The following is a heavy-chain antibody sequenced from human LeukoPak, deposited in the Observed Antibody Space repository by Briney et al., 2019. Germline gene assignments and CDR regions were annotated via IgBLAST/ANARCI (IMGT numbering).Heavy chain of an antibody. D-gene: IGHD3-22*01. CDR3: ARQDYYDSSGYYYDY. CDR1: GYSFTSYW. J-gene: IGHJ4*02. CDR2: IDPSDSYT. Sequence: GESLRISCKGSGYSFTSYWISWVRQMPGKGLEWMGRIDPSDSYTNYSPSFQGHVTISADKSISTAYLQWSSLKASDTAMYHCARQDYYDSSGYYYDYWGQGTLVTVSS. V-gene: IGHV5-10-1*01.